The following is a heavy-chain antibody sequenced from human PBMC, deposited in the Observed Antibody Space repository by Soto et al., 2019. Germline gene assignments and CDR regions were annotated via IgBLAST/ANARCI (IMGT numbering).Heavy chain of an antibody. CDR2: IYWDDDQ. V-gene: IGHV2-5*02. Sequence: QITLKESGPTLGKPTQTLMLTCNVSGVSLSTGGVGVGWIRQPPGKALEWLALIYWDDDQRSIPSLKSRLTITKDTSKNQVVLTMTNMAPEDTATYYCAHMRAAKFDYWGEGTLVTVSS. D-gene: IGHD2-15*01. CDR1: GVSLSTGGVG. J-gene: IGHJ4*02. CDR3: AHMRAAKFDY.